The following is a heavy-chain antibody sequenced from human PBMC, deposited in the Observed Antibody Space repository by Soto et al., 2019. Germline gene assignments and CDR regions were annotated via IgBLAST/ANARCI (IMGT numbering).Heavy chain of an antibody. CDR1: GFTFSSYE. CDR2: ISSSGSTI. D-gene: IGHD3-16*02. J-gene: IGHJ4*02. Sequence: TGGSLRLSCAASGFTFSSYEMNWVRQAPGKGLEWVSYISSSGSTIYYADSVKGRFTISRDNAKNSLYLQMNSLRAEDTAVYYCARGSEHYDYVWGSYCYWGDNPQNLFDYWGQGTLVTVSS. CDR3: ARGSEHYDYVWGSYCYWGDNPQNLFDY. V-gene: IGHV3-48*03.